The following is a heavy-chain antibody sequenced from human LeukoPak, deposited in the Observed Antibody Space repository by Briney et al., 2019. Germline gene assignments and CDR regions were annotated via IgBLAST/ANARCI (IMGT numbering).Heavy chain of an antibody. CDR1: GGSISSSGYY. CDR3: ARGATASYFGY. Sequence: NPSETLSLTCTVSGGSISSSGYYWGWIRQPPGKGLEWIGSIYYSGTTYYSVSLKSRVTIALDTSKNQFSLKVSSVTAADTAVYYCARGATASYFGYWGQGTLVTVSS. CDR2: IYYSGTT. D-gene: IGHD1-26*01. J-gene: IGHJ4*02. V-gene: IGHV4-39*07.